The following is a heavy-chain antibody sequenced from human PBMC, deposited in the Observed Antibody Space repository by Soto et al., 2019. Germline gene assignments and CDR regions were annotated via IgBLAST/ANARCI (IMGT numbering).Heavy chain of an antibody. Sequence: QVQLQESGPGLVKPSETLSLTCTVSGGSISSYYWSWIRQPPGKGLEWIGYIYYSGSTNYNPSLKSRVTISVDTSKNQFSLKLSSVTAADTAVYYCARDIAAAGLYSYYGMDVWGQGTTVTVSS. J-gene: IGHJ6*02. V-gene: IGHV4-59*01. CDR2: IYYSGST. CDR1: GGSISSYY. D-gene: IGHD6-13*01. CDR3: ARDIAAAGLYSYYGMDV.